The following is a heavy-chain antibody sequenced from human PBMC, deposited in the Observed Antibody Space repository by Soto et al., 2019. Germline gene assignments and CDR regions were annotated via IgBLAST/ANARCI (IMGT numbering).Heavy chain of an antibody. CDR3: ARHDHSPYAFRDFDY. Sequence: SDYRIWKKKPPGKGLEWIGYIYYSGSTNYNPSLKSRVTISVDTSKNQFSLQLRSVPAADTAVYSCARHDHSPYAFRDFDYCGPAALVTVSS. J-gene: IGHJ4*01. CDR2: IYYSGST. V-gene: IGHV4-59*08. D-gene: IGHD5-12*01. CDR1: SDY.